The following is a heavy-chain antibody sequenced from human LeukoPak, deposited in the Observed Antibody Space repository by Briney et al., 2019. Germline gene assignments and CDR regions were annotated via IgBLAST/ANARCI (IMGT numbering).Heavy chain of an antibody. Sequence: ASVKVSCKVSGYTLTELSMHWVRQAPGQGLEWMGWINPNSGGTNYAQKFQGWVTMTRDTSISTAYMELSRLRSDDTAVYYCAGGRAVAGTWYYFDYWGQGTLVTVSS. CDR2: INPNSGGT. D-gene: IGHD6-19*01. V-gene: IGHV1-2*04. CDR1: GYTLTELS. CDR3: AGGRAVAGTWYYFDY. J-gene: IGHJ4*02.